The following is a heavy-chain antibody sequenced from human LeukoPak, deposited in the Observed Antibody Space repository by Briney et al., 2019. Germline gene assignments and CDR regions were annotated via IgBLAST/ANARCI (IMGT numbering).Heavy chain of an antibody. CDR1: GYTFTSYG. D-gene: IGHD2-2*01. Sequence: ASVKVSCKASGYTFTSYGISWVRQAPGQGLEWMGWINAYNGNTNYAQKLQGRVTMTTDTSTSTAYMELRSLRSDDTAVYYCARDIAVVPAARARVHYYGMDVWGQGTTVTVSS. CDR2: INAYNGNT. J-gene: IGHJ6*02. CDR3: ARDIAVVPAARARVHYYGMDV. V-gene: IGHV1-18*01.